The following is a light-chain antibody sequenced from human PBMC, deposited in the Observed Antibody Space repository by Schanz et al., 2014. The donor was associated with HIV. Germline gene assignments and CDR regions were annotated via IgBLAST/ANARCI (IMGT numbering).Light chain of an antibody. J-gene: IGLJ1*01. V-gene: IGLV2-14*02. CDR3: SSYTTTSTYV. CDR2: EGS. Sequence: QSALTQPASVSGSPGQSITISCTGTSSDIGSYNLVSWYRQHPGEAPKLMIYEGSERPSGVSNRFSGSKSGNTASLTISGLQAEDEAEYYCSSYTTTSTYVFGAGTKLTVL. CDR1: SSDIGSYNL.